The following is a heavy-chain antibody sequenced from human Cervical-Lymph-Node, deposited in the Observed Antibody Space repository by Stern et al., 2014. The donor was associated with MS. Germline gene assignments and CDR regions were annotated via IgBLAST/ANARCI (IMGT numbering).Heavy chain of an antibody. CDR3: AREGDAFDI. J-gene: IGHJ3*02. CDR1: GFTFSRYS. CDR2: ISSSSSYI. V-gene: IGHV3-21*01. Sequence: EVHLVESGGGLVKPGGSLRLSCAASGFTFSRYSLNWVRQAPGQGLEWVSSISSSSSYIYYADSVKGRFTISRDNVKNSLYLQMNSLRAEDTAVYYCAREGDAFDIWGQGTMVTVS.